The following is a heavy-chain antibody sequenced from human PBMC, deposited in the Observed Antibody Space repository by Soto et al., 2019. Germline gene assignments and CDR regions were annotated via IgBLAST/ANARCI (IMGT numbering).Heavy chain of an antibody. V-gene: IGHV3-23*01. CDR1: GFTFSSYA. Sequence: GGSLRLSCAASGFTFSSYAMSWVRQAPGKGLEWVSAISGSGGSTYYADSVKGRFTISRDNSKNTLYLQMNSLRAEDTAVYYCAKGTVVVPAAQLLPMDVWGKGTTVTVSS. CDR3: AKGTVVVPAAQLLPMDV. D-gene: IGHD2-2*01. J-gene: IGHJ6*03. CDR2: ISGSGGST.